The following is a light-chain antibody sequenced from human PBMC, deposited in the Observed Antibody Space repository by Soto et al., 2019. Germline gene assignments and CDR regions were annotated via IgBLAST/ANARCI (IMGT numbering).Light chain of an antibody. CDR3: QQYDNLHGALT. J-gene: IGKJ4*01. CDR2: DAS. Sequence: DIQMTQSPSSLSASVGDRVTITCQASQDISNYLNWYQQKPGKAPKLLIYDASNLETGVPSRFSGSGSGTDFTFTISSLQPEDIATYYCQQYDNLHGALTFGGGTKVDIK. CDR1: QDISNY. V-gene: IGKV1-33*01.